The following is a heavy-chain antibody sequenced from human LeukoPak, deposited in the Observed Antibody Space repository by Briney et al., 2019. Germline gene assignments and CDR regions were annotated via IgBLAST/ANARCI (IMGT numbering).Heavy chain of an antibody. CDR1: GFIFSSYW. CDR3: ARGGAYHAFDV. Sequence: GGSLRLSCAASGFIFSSYWMYWVRQAPGKGLVWVSRINNDGTGTTFADSVKGRFTIPRDNAKNTLYLQMNSLRAEDTAVYYCARGGAYHAFDVWGQGTTVTVSS. V-gene: IGHV3-74*01. D-gene: IGHD2-15*01. J-gene: IGHJ3*01. CDR2: INNDGTGT.